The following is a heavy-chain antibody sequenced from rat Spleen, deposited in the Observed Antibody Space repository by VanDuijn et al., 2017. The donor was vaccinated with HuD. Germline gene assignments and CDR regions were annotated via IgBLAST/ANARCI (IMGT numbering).Heavy chain of an antibody. CDR1: GFTFSNYD. D-gene: IGHD1-11*01. CDR3: AIHGGLRNWFDS. J-gene: IGHJ3*01. Sequence: EVQLVESGGGLVQPGGSLKLSCAASGFTFSNYDMAWVRQSPTKGLEWIESISTGADNTYYRDSVKGRFTVSRDDTNNTHYLQMDSLRSEDTATYYCAIHGGLRNWFDSWGQGTLVTVSS. CDR2: ISTGADNT. V-gene: IGHV5S13*01.